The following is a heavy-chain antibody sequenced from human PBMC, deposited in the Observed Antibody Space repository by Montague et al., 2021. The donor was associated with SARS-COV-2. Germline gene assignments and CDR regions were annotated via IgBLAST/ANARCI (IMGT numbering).Heavy chain of an antibody. V-gene: IGHV4-39*07. Sequence: SETLSLTCTVSGGSISSSSYYWGWIRQPPGKGLEWIGSIYYSGSTYYNPSLKSRVTMSVDTSKNQFSLKLSSVTAADTAVYYCAGETAGSTRNCYSGIDYWGQGTLVTVSS. CDR3: AGETAGSTRNCYSGIDY. J-gene: IGHJ4*02. CDR1: GGSISSSSYY. D-gene: IGHD2-15*01. CDR2: IYYSGST.